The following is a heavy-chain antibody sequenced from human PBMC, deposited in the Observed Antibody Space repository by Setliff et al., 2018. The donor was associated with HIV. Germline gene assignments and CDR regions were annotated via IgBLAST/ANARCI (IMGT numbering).Heavy chain of an antibody. CDR3: ARDGVWDEYYYYYMDV. D-gene: IGHD3-16*01. CDR1: GYTFSRFG. Sequence: GASVKVSCKASGYTFSRFGITWVRQAPGQRLEWMGWINAGNGNTKYSQKFQGRVTMTRDTSRKTAYMELKRLTSDDTAVYYCARDGVWDEYYYYYMDVWGKGTTVTVSS. CDR2: INAGNGNT. J-gene: IGHJ6*03. V-gene: IGHV1-18*01.